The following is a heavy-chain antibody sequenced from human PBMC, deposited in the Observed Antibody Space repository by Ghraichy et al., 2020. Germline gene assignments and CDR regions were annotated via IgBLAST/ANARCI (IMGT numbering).Heavy chain of an antibody. Sequence: ASVKVSCKVSGYTLTELSMHWVRQAPGKGLEWMGGFDPEDGETIYAQKFQGRVTMTEDTSTDTAYMELSSLRSEDTAVYYCATVSSGWYRGDAFDIWGQGTMVTVSS. CDR2: FDPEDGET. CDR3: ATVSSGWYRGDAFDI. D-gene: IGHD6-19*01. CDR1: GYTLTELS. V-gene: IGHV1-24*01. J-gene: IGHJ3*02.